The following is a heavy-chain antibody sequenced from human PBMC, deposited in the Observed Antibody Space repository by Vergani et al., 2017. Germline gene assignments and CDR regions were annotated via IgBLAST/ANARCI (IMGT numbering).Heavy chain of an antibody. V-gene: IGHV3-9*01. CDR2: ISWNSGSI. Sequence: EVQLVESGGGLVQPGRSLRLSCAASGFTFDDYAMHWVRQAPGKGLEWVSGISWNSGSIGYADSVKGRFTISRDNAKNSLYLQMKSLRAEDTALYYCAKDTSEGAAFFDYWGQGTLVTVSS. D-gene: IGHD1-26*01. CDR3: AKDTSEGAAFFDY. CDR1: GFTFDDYA. J-gene: IGHJ4*02.